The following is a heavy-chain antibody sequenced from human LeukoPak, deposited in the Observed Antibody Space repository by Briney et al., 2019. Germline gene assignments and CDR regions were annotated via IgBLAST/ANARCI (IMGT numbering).Heavy chain of an antibody. CDR1: GLTFSNAW. D-gene: IGHD2-15*01. Sequence: PGGSLRLSCAASGLTFSNAWMSWVRQAPGKGLEWVGRIKSKTDGGTTDYAAPVKGRFTISRDDSKNTLYLQMNSLKTEDTAAYYCTTDEYCSGGSCYWFDPWGQGTPVTVSS. J-gene: IGHJ5*02. V-gene: IGHV3-15*01. CDR3: TTDEYCSGGSCYWFDP. CDR2: IKSKTDGGTT.